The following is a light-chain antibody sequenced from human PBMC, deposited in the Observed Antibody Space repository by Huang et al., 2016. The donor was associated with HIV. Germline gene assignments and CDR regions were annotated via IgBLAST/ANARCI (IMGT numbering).Light chain of an antibody. V-gene: IGKV1-17*03. CDR3: LQHKAFHLPT. J-gene: IGKJ1*01. CDR2: GVS. CDR1: QDIFNY. Sequence: DIQMTQSPSAMSASVGDRVTITCRTNQDIFNYLAWFQQKPGRAPQRLIYGVSSLQSGGPSRFSGSGSGTEFTLTINNLQPEDSATYYCLQHKAFHLPTFGQGT.